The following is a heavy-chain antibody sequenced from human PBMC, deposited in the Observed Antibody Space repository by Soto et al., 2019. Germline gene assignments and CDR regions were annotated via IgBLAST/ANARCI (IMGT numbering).Heavy chain of an antibody. CDR2: IYSGGST. J-gene: IGHJ5*02. CDR3: AREARRITIFGVVRSWFDP. D-gene: IGHD3-3*01. Sequence: PGGSLRLSCAASGFTVSSNYMSWVRQAPGKGLEWVSVIYSGGSTYYADSVKGRFTISRDNSKNTLYLQMNSLRAEDTAVYYCAREARRITIFGVVRSWFDPWGQGTLVTVSS. CDR1: GFTVSSNY. V-gene: IGHV3-53*01.